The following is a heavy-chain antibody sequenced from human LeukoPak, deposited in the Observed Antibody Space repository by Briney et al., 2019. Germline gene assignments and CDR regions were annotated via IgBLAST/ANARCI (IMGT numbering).Heavy chain of an antibody. CDR1: RGTFSNYS. V-gene: IGHV1-2*02. D-gene: IGHD3-22*01. Sequence: ASVNVSCKASRGTFSNYSISWVRQAPRQGRDWMGWINPNSGGTNYAHNFQGTVTLTRGTSLDTAFTELSSLRSCDPAVYYFAKKLRYFDSRVHAFDIWGQGTTVPVS. CDR3: AKKLRYFDSRVHAFDI. CDR2: INPNSGGT. J-gene: IGHJ3*02.